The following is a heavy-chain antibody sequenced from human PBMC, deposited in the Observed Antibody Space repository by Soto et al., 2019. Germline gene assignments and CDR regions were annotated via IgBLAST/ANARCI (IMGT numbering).Heavy chain of an antibody. CDR3: ARGLRYSSSAPSWFDP. CDR1: GGSFSGYY. D-gene: IGHD6-6*01. Sequence: SETLSLTCAVYGGSFSGYYWSWIRQPPGKGLEWIGEINHSGSTNYNPSLKSRVTISVDTSKNQFSLKLSSVTAADTAVYYCARGLRYSSSAPSWFDPWGQGTLVTVSS. CDR2: INHSGST. J-gene: IGHJ5*02. V-gene: IGHV4-34*01.